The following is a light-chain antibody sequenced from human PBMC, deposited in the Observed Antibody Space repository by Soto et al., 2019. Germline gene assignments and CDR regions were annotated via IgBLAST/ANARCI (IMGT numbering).Light chain of an antibody. J-gene: IGKJ5*01. CDR2: AAS. V-gene: IGKV1-39*01. CDR1: QSISTY. Sequence: DIQMTQSPSSLSASVGDRVTITCRASQSISTYLHWYQQKPGKAPNLLIYAASTLQRGVPSRFSGSGSGTDFTLTISSLQPEDFATYYCQQSYSTPPTFGQGTRLEIK. CDR3: QQSYSTPPT.